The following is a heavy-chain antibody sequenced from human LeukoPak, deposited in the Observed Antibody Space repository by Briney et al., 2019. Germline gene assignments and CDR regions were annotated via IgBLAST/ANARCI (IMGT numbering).Heavy chain of an antibody. J-gene: IGHJ2*01. CDR3: AKGAPSIAARPYWYFDL. CDR1: GFTFSSYA. Sequence: VGSLRLSCAASGFTFSSYAMSWVRQAPGKGLEWVSAISGSGGSTYYADSVKGRFTISRDNAKNSLYLQMNSLRAEDTALYYCAKGAPSIAARPYWYFDLWGRGTLVTVSS. V-gene: IGHV3-23*01. CDR2: ISGSGGST. D-gene: IGHD6-6*01.